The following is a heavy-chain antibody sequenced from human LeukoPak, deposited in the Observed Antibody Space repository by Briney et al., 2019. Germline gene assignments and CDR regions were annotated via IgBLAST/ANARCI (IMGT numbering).Heavy chain of an antibody. J-gene: IGHJ4*02. CDR1: GFTVSSNY. Sequence: GGSLRLSCAASGFTVSSNYMSWVRQAPGKGLEWVSVIYSGGSTYYAASVKGRFTISRDNSKNTLYLQMNSLRAEDTAVYYCARLGDYYGMDYWGQGTLVTVSS. V-gene: IGHV3-53*01. CDR3: ARLGDYYGMDY. CDR2: IYSGGST. D-gene: IGHD2-21*02.